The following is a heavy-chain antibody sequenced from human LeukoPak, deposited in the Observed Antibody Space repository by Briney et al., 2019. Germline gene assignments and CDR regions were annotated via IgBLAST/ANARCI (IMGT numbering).Heavy chain of an antibody. CDR1: GGSISSGGYY. Sequence: SETLSLTCTVSGGSISSGGYYWSWIRQPPGKGLEWIGYIYHSGSTYYNPSLKSRVTISVDRSKNQFSLKLSSVTAADTAVYYCARDRSSSSAFDIWGQGTMVTVSS. D-gene: IGHD6-13*01. CDR2: IYHSGST. J-gene: IGHJ3*02. V-gene: IGHV4-30-2*01. CDR3: ARDRSSSSAFDI.